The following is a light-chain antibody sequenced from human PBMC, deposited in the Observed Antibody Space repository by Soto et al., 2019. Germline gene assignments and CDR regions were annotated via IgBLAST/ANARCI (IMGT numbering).Light chain of an antibody. V-gene: IGLV2-14*01. J-gene: IGLJ1*01. CDR2: DVR. CDR1: SRDVGGYNY. CDR3: RSYTTISTYV. Sequence: QSALTQPASVSGSPGQSITISCTGTSRDVGGYNYVSWYRQHPGKAPKLMIYDVRNRPSGVSNRFSGSKSVNTASLTISGLQAEDEADYYCRSYTTISTYVFGTGTKVTVL.